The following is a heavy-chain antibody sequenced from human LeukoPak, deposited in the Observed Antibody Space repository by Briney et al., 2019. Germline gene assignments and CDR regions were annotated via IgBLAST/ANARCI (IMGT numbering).Heavy chain of an antibody. D-gene: IGHD3-10*01. Sequence: PGGSLRLSCAASGFTFSSYAMHWVRQAPGKGLEWVAVISYDGSNKYYADSVKGRFTISRDNSKNTLYLQMNSQRAEDTAVYYCAREDDRNYYGLDDAFDIWGQGTMVTVSS. CDR3: AREDDRNYYGLDDAFDI. V-gene: IGHV3-30*04. CDR2: ISYDGSNK. CDR1: GFTFSSYA. J-gene: IGHJ3*02.